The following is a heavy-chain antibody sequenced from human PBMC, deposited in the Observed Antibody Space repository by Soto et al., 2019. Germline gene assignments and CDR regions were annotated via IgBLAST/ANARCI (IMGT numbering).Heavy chain of an antibody. CDR2: ISGSGGST. CDR1: GFTFSSYA. V-gene: IGHV3-23*01. J-gene: IGHJ4*02. Sequence: GGSLRLSCAASGFTFSSYAMSWVRQAPGKGLEWVSAISGSGGSTYYADSVKGRFTISRDNSKNTLYLQMNSLRAEDMAVYYCAKYRWFGELLYYFDYWGQGTLVTVSS. CDR3: AKYRWFGELLYYFDY. D-gene: IGHD3-10*01.